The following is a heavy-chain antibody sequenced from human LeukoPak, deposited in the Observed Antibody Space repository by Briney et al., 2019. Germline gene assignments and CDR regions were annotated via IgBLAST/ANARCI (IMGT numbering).Heavy chain of an antibody. CDR3: ARIRCGHSGSVCYNH. V-gene: IGHV4-34*01. Sequence: SETLSLTCGVFGVSINDYYWSWIRQSPGKGLEWIGEISHTEGTRYNPSLESRVSMSVGTSENQLSLKLIFVTAADTAVYYCARIRCGHSGSVCYNHWGLGTLVTVSS. CDR2: ISHTEGT. CDR1: GVSINDYY. D-gene: IGHD2-21*01. J-gene: IGHJ4*02.